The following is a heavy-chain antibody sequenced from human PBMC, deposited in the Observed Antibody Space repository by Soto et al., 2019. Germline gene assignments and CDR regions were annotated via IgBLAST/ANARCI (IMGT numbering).Heavy chain of an antibody. CDR2: ISYDGSNK. D-gene: IGHD2-8*01. Sequence: GGSLRLSCAASGFTFSSYGMHWVRQAPGKGLEWVAVISYDGSNKYYADSVKGRFTISRDNSKNTLYLQMNSLRAEDTAVYYCAKEYDVAFDYWGQGTLVTVSS. CDR3: AKEYDVAFDY. J-gene: IGHJ4*02. V-gene: IGHV3-30*18. CDR1: GFTFSSYG.